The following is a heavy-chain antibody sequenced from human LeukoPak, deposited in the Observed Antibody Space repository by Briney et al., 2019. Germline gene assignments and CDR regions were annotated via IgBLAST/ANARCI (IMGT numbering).Heavy chain of an antibody. V-gene: IGHV1-18*01. CDR3: ARDHPRYCSSTSCYPNWFDP. J-gene: IGHJ5*02. CDR1: GYTFTSYG. Sequence: GASVKVSCKASGYTFTSYGISWVRQAPGQGLEWMGWISAYNGNTNYAQKLQGRVTMTTDTSTSTAYMELRSLRSDDTAVYYCARDHPRYCSSTSCYPNWFDPWGQGTLVTVSS. D-gene: IGHD2-2*01. CDR2: ISAYNGNT.